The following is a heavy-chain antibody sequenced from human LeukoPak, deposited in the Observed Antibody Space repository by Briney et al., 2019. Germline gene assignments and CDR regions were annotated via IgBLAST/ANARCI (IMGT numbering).Heavy chain of an antibody. CDR3: ARDLNGSGSYYGEVDY. D-gene: IGHD3-10*01. J-gene: IGHJ4*02. CDR2: INPSGGST. CDR1: GYTFTSYY. V-gene: IGHV1-46*01. Sequence: ASVKVSCKASGYTFTSYYMHWVRQAPGQGLEWMGIINPSGGSTSYAQKFQGRVTMTRDTSTSTVHMELSSLRSEDTAVYYCARDLNGSGSYYGEVDYWGQGTLVTVSS.